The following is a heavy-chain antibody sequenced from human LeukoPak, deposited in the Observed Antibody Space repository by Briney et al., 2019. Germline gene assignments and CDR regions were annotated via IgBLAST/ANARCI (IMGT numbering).Heavy chain of an antibody. J-gene: IGHJ5*02. D-gene: IGHD2-2*01. CDR3: ARRGYCSSTSCYEYWFDP. Sequence: SETLSLTCTVSGGTIGSYYWSWIRQPPGKGLEWIGYFYYSGSANYNPSLKSRVTISLDTSKNQFSLQLSSVTAADTAVYYCARRGYCSSTSCYEYWFDPWGQGTLVTVSS. CDR1: GGTIGSYY. V-gene: IGHV4-59*08. CDR2: FYYSGSA.